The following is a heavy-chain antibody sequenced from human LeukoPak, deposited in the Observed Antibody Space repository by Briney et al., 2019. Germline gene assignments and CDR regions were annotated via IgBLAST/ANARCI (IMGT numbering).Heavy chain of an antibody. V-gene: IGHV3-33*01. CDR1: GFPFSSYG. CDR3: ARAGGRTVLDAFDI. CDR2: IWNDGSKK. Sequence: GGSLRLSCAVSGFPFSSYGMHWVRQAPGKGLEWLTIIWNDGSKKYYADSVEGRFTISRDNSKSTLFLQMDSLRVEDTAVYFCARAGGRTVLDAFDIWGQGTMVIVSS. J-gene: IGHJ3*02. D-gene: IGHD4-17*01.